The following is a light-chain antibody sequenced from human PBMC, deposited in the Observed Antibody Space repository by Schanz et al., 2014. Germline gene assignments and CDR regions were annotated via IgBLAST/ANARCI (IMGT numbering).Light chain of an antibody. CDR1: SSDVGGHDR. J-gene: IGLJ3*02. CDR3: QSYDSRLSGWV. Sequence: QSALTQPPSASGSPGQSVTISCTGTSSDVGGHDRVSWYQQHPGKAPKLMIYDVHKRPSGVPDRFSGSKSGNTASLAITGLQAEDEADYYCQSYDSRLSGWVFGGGTKLTVL. CDR2: DVH. V-gene: IGLV2-8*01.